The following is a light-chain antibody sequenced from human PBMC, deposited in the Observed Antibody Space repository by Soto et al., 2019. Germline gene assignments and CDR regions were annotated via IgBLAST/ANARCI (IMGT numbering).Light chain of an antibody. CDR2: GAS. V-gene: IGKV3-20*01. J-gene: IGKJ1*01. CDR1: QSVSSSY. CDR3: QQYGSSRRT. Sequence: EIVLTQSPGTLSLSPGERATLSCRASQSVSSSYLAWYQQKPAKAPRLLIYGASTRASGIPDRFSGSGSGTDFTLTISRLEHEDLAVYYCQQYGSSRRTFGEGTKVEIK.